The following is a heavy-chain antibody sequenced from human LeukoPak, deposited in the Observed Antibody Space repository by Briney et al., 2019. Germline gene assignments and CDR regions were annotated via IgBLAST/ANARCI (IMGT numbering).Heavy chain of an antibody. Sequence: GGSLRLSCAASGFTFSSYAMSWVRQARGKGLEWVSAISGSGGSTYYADSVKGRFTISRDNSKNTLYLQMNSLRAEDTAVYYCAKELRLLWFGELFRRTLPGAMTHWGQGTLVTVSS. D-gene: IGHD3-10*01. J-gene: IGHJ4*02. CDR2: ISGSGGST. CDR1: GFTFSSYA. CDR3: AKELRLLWFGELFRRTLPGAMTH. V-gene: IGHV3-23*01.